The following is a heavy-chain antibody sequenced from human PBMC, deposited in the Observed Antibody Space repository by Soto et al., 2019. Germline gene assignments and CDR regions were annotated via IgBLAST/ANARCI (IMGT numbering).Heavy chain of an antibody. J-gene: IGHJ6*02. CDR1: GGSISSSNW. D-gene: IGHD6-6*01. Sequence: PSETLSLTCAVSGGSISSSNWWSWVRQPPGKGLEWIGEIYHSGSTNYNPSLKSRVTTSVDKSKNQFSLKLSSVTAADTAVYYCAREIEYSSSSTYGMDVWGQGTTVTVYS. CDR2: IYHSGST. V-gene: IGHV4-4*02. CDR3: AREIEYSSSSTYGMDV.